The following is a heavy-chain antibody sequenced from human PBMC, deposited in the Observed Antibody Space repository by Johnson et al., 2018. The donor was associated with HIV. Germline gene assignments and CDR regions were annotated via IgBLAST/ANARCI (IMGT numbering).Heavy chain of an antibody. CDR3: ARALGNWNFYDAFDI. Sequence: QVHLVESGGGVVQPGRSLRLSCVASGFTFSDYYMSWIRQAPGKGLEWVSYISSSGSTIYYADSVKGRFTISRDNSKNNLYLQMNSLRAEDTAVYYCARALGNWNFYDAFDIWGQGTMVTVSS. CDR2: ISSSGSTI. V-gene: IGHV3-11*01. CDR1: GFTFSDYY. J-gene: IGHJ3*02. D-gene: IGHD1-7*01.